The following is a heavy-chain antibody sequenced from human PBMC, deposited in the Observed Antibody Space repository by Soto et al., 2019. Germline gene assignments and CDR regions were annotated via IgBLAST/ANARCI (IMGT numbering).Heavy chain of an antibody. D-gene: IGHD7-27*01. J-gene: IGHJ5*01. CDR1: GDSISNLDYF. V-gene: IGHV4-30-4*01. CDR2: IYKSATT. Sequence: SETLSLTCSVSGDSISNLDYFWAWIRQPPGQALEYIGYIYKSATTYYNPSFESRVAISVDTSKSQFSLNVTSVTAADTAVYFCARGRYCLTGRCFPNWFDSWGQGALVTRLL. CDR3: ARGRYCLTGRCFPNWFDS.